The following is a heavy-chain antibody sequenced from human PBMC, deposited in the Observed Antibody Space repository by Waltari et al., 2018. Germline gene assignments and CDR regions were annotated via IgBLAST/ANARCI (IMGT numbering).Heavy chain of an antibody. V-gene: IGHV1-2*02. Sequence: GQLVQSGAEVKRPGTSVRVSCKGSGYTFIDYYIHWVRLAPGQGLEWMGWINPHSGGTKFAQRFQARLTMTRDMAKNTAFMELRSLRYDDTAVYYCARSPIKVAAYYFYGMDVWGQGTTVKASS. CDR2: INPHSGGT. D-gene: IGHD6-19*01. J-gene: IGHJ6*02. CDR1: GYTFIDYY. CDR3: ARSPIKVAAYYFYGMDV.